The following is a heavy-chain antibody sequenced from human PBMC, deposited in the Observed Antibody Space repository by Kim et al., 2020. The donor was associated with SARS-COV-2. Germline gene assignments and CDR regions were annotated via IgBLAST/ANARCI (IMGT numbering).Heavy chain of an antibody. V-gene: IGHV5-10-1*01. CDR1: GYSFTSYW. CDR3: ARHARALYWYFDL. Sequence: GESLQISCKGSGYSFTSYWISWVRQMPGKGLEWMGRIDPSDSYTNYSPSFQGHVTISADKSISTAYLQWSSLKASDTAMYYCARHARALYWYFDLWGRGTLVTVSS. J-gene: IGHJ2*01. CDR2: IDPSDSYT.